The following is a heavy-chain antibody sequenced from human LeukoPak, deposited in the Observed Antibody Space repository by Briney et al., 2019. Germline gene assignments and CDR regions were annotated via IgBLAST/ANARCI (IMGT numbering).Heavy chain of an antibody. CDR2: ISGSGGST. CDR1: GFTFSSYA. CDR3: ARDIAVAGAIDY. V-gene: IGHV3-23*01. J-gene: IGHJ4*02. Sequence: GGSLRLSCAASGFTFSSYAMSWVRQAPGKGLEWVSAISGSGGSTHYADSVKGRFTISRDNSKNTLYLQMNSLRAEDTAVYYCARDIAVAGAIDYWGQGTLVTVSS. D-gene: IGHD6-19*01.